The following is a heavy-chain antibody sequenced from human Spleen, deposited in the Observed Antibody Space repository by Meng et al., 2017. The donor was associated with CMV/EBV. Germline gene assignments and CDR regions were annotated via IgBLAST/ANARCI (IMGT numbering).Heavy chain of an antibody. J-gene: IGHJ6*02. CDR3: ARVGWLYGMDV. CDR1: GGSFSGYY. V-gene: IGHV4-34*01. D-gene: IGHD5-12*01. Sequence: SETLSLTCAVYGGSFSGYYWSWIRQPPGEGRQWIGAINHSGSSNYNPSLKSRVTISVNTSKNQFSFTLNSVTAADTAMYYCARVGWLYGMDVWGQGTTVTVSS. CDR2: INHSGSS.